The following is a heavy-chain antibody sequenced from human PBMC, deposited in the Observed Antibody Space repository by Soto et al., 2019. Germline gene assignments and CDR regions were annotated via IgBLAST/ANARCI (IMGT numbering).Heavy chain of an antibody. CDR2: ISAYNGNT. V-gene: IGHV1-18*01. CDR1: GYTFINYV. Sequence: QVQLVQSGAEVKKPGASVKVSCKASGYTFINYVYSWVRQAPGQGLEWMGWISAYNGNTNYAQKLQGRVTMTTDTSTSTAYMELRSLRSDDTAVYYCARDRESSSGSYYYYYGMGVWGQGTTVTVSS. D-gene: IGHD1-26*01. CDR3: ARDRESSSGSYYYYYGMGV. J-gene: IGHJ6*02.